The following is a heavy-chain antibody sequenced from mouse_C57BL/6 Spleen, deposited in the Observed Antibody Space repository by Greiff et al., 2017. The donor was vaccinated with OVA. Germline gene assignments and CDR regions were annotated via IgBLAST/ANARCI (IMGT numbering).Heavy chain of an antibody. J-gene: IGHJ3*01. V-gene: IGHV5-4*01. CDR3: ARDLGSFAY. CDR1: GFTFSSYA. Sequence: EVKVVESGGGLVKPGGSLKLSCAASGFTFSSYAMSWVRQTPEKRLAWVATISDGGSYTYYPDNVKGRFTISRDNAKNNLYLQMSHLKSEDTAMYYCARDLGSFAYWGQGTLVTVSA. CDR2: ISDGGSYT.